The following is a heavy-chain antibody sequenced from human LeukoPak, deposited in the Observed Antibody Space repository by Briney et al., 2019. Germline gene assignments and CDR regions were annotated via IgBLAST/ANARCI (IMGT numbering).Heavy chain of an antibody. J-gene: IGHJ6*02. Sequence: GGSLRLSCAASGFTFSSYAMFWVRQAPGKGLEWVTIISKDGSDTFYADSVKGRFTISKDNAKNSLYLQMNSLRAEDTALYHCARNNGMDVWGQGTTVIVSS. CDR3: ARNNGMDV. V-gene: IGHV3-30-3*01. CDR2: ISKDGSDT. CDR1: GFTFSSYA.